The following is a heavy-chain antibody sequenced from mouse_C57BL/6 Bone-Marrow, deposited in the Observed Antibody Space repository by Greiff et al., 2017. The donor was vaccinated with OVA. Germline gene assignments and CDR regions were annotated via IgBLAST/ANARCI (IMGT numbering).Heavy chain of an antibody. V-gene: IGHV1-76*01. CDR1: GYTFTDYY. Sequence: QVQLQQSGAELVRPGASVKLSCKASGYTFTDYYINWVQQRPGQGLEWIARLYPGSGTTYYNEKFQGKATLTAEKSSSTAYMQLSSLTSEDSAVYFCANGDFYYYGSSLDDWGQGTTLTVSS. CDR3: ANGDFYYYGSSLDD. D-gene: IGHD1-1*01. J-gene: IGHJ2*01. CDR2: LYPGSGTT.